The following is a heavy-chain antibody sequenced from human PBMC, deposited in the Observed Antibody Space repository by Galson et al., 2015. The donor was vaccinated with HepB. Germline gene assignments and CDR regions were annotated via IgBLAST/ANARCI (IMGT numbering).Heavy chain of an antibody. V-gene: IGHV7-4-1*02. CDR2: MNTNTGQP. D-gene: IGHD3-9*01. CDR3: ARSPLRFFDWLPYYDYYYMDV. Sequence: SVNVSCKASGYTFTDYVVNWVRQAPVHRHEWMGWMNTNTGQPTYPTGLAGRFVFSLDTSVTTEYLQISSLETDDTAVYYCARSPLRFFDWLPYYDYYYMDVWGEGTTVTVS. J-gene: IGHJ6*03. CDR1: GYTFTDYV.